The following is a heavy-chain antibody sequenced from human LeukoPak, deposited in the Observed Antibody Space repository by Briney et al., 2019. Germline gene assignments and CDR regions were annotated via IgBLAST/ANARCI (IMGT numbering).Heavy chain of an antibody. D-gene: IGHD7-27*01. Sequence: PGGSLRLSCAASGFTFSTYWMHWVRQAPGKGLVWVSRINSDGSRTNYADSVKGRFTISRDNAKNTLFLQMNSLRAEDTAVYCCVLGMRNDYFDYWGQGTLVTVSS. CDR1: GFTFSTYW. V-gene: IGHV3-74*01. J-gene: IGHJ4*02. CDR3: VLGMRNDYFDY. CDR2: INSDGSRT.